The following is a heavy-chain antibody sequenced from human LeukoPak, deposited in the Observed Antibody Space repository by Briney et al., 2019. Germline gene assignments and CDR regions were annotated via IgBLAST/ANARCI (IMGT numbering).Heavy chain of an antibody. D-gene: IGHD3-22*01. V-gene: IGHV3-7*05. CDR1: GFTFSSYW. CDR3: ARNRGATGYYWVDY. CDR2: IKQDGSEK. Sequence: PGGSLRLSCAASGFTFSSYWMSWVRQAPGKGLEWVANIKQDGSEKVYADSVKGRFTISRDNAENSLYLQMNSLRVEDTAVYYCARNRGATGYYWVDYWGQGTLVSVSS. J-gene: IGHJ4*02.